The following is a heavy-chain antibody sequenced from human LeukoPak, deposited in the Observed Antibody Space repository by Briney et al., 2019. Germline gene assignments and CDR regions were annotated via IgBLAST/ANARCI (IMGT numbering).Heavy chain of an antibody. V-gene: IGHV4-4*07. J-gene: IGHJ5*02. Sequence: SETLSLTCTVSAGFISSYYWSWIRQPAGKGLEWIGRAYTSGSTNYNPSLQSRVTMSVDTSKNQFSLKLSSVTAADTAVYYCARGSIAAVGSRWFDPWGQGTLVTVSS. CDR2: AYTSGST. D-gene: IGHD6-13*01. CDR3: ARGSIAAVGSRWFDP. CDR1: AGFISSYY.